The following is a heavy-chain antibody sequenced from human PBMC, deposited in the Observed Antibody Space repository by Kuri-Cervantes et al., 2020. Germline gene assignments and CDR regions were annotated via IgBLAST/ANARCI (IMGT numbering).Heavy chain of an antibody. D-gene: IGHD5-18*01. CDR1: GASVSSNSAA. J-gene: IGHJ4*02. Sequence: SESLSPTCPISGASVSSNSAAWNWIRQSPSRGLEWLGRTYYRSKWYNYYAVSVKSRITINPDTSKNQFSLQLNSVTPEDTAVYYCARDPLAGIPLWFSYYFDYWGQGTLVTVSS. CDR2: TYYRSKWYN. CDR3: ARDPLAGIPLWFSYYFDY. V-gene: IGHV6-1*01.